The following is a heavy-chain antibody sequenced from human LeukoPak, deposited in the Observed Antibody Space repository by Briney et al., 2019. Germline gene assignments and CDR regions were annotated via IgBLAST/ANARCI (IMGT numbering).Heavy chain of an antibody. V-gene: IGHV1-2*02. D-gene: IGHD4-23*01. CDR2: INPNSGGT. Sequence: ASVKVXCXXXXYXFTGYYMHWVRQAPGQGLEWMGWINPNSGGTNYAQKFQGRVTMTRDTSISTAYMELSRLRSDDTAVYYCASLNYGGNRVIDYWGQGTLVTVSS. J-gene: IGHJ4*02. CDR1: XYXFTGYY. CDR3: ASLNYGGNRVIDY.